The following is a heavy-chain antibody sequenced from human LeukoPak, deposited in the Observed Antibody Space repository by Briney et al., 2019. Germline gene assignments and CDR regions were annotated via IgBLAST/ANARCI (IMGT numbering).Heavy chain of an antibody. CDR1: GFTLSDSA. CDR2: IDRPAKSYAT. D-gene: IGHD1-26*01. J-gene: IGHJ5*02. CDR3: TRDRGTYNWLDP. V-gene: IGHV3-73*01. Sequence: GGSLKLSCAASGFTLSDSAIHWVRQASGKGLEWVGLIDRPAKSYATAYGASVGGRFTISRDDSKNTAYLQIDGLKTEDTALYYCTRDRGTYNWLDPWGQGTLVTVSS.